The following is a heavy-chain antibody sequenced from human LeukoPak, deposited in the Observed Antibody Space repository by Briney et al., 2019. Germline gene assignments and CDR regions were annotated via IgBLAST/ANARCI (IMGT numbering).Heavy chain of an antibody. Sequence: GGSLRLSCAASGFTVSSNYMSWVRQAPGKGLEWVSVIYSGDRTYYADSVEGRFTISRDNSKNTLYLQMNSLRAEDTAVYYCARVYYSGSSYVGFDYWGQGTLVTVSS. V-gene: IGHV3-53*01. CDR2: IYSGDRT. CDR1: GFTVSSNY. CDR3: ARVYYSGSSYVGFDY. J-gene: IGHJ4*02. D-gene: IGHD1-26*01.